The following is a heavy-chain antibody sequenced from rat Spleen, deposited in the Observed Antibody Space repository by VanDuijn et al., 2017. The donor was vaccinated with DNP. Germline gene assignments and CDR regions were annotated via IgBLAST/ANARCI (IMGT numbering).Heavy chain of an antibody. CDR3: VRWNSGHFDY. CDR2: IGSPAYAP. Sequence: EVQLVESGGGLVQPGRSLKLSCAASGFTFSAYYMAWVRQAPAKGLEWVAYIGSPAYAPYHTDSVKGRFAISRDNAKSTLYLQRNSLRSEDMATYYCVRWNSGHFDYWGQGVMVTVSS. V-gene: IGHV5-22*01. D-gene: IGHD4-3*01. J-gene: IGHJ2*01. CDR1: GFTFSAYY.